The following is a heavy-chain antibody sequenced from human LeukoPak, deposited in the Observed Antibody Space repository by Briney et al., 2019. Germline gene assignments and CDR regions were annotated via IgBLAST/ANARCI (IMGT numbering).Heavy chain of an antibody. J-gene: IGHJ4*02. Sequence: ASVKVSCKASGYTFTSYGISWVRQAPGQGLEWMGWISAYNGNTNYAQKLQGRVTMTTDTSTGTAYMELRSLRSDDTAVYYCARDYYGSGSFSPYYFDYWGQGTLVTVSS. D-gene: IGHD3-10*01. CDR2: ISAYNGNT. V-gene: IGHV1-18*01. CDR3: ARDYYGSGSFSPYYFDY. CDR1: GYTFTSYG.